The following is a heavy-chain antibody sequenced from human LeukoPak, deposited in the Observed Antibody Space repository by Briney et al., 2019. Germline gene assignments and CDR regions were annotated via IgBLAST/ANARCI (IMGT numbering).Heavy chain of an antibody. CDR1: GFTYSSYA. J-gene: IGHJ4*02. CDR2: ISGSGGST. Sequence: GGSLRLSCAASGFTYSSYAMSWVRQAAGKGLEWVSPISGSGGSTYYADSVKGRFTISRDNSKNTLYLQMNSLRAEDTAVYYCAKDPEITMIVVVITYFDYWGQGTLVTVSS. D-gene: IGHD3-22*01. V-gene: IGHV3-23*01. CDR3: AKDPEITMIVVVITYFDY.